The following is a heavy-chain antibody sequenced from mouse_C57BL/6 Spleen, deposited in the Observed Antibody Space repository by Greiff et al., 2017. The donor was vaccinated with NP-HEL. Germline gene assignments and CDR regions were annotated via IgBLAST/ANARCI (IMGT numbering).Heavy chain of an antibody. CDR3: ARGEFAY. CDR1: GYPFTSYW. CDR2: IDPSDSYT. V-gene: IGHV1-69*01. Sequence: QVQLQQPGAELVMPGASVKLSCKASGYPFTSYWMHWVKQRPGQGLEWIGEIDPSDSYTNYNQKFKGQSTLTVDKSSSTAYMQLSSLTSEDSAVYYCARGEFAYWGQGTLVTVSA. J-gene: IGHJ3*01.